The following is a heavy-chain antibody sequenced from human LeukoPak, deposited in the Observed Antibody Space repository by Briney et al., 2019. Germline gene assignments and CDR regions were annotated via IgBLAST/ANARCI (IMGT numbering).Heavy chain of an antibody. V-gene: IGHV3-48*01. CDR2: ITGSSDTI. Sequence: GGSLRLSCAASGLTFSPYSMNWVRQAPGKRLEWLSYITGSSDTIYYADSVKGRFTISRDNSKNTLYLQMNSLRAEDTAVYYCARDQGGRERVTMVRGVTTYGMDVWGQGTTVTVSS. J-gene: IGHJ6*02. CDR3: ARDQGGRERVTMVRGVTTYGMDV. CDR1: GLTFSPYS. D-gene: IGHD3-10*01.